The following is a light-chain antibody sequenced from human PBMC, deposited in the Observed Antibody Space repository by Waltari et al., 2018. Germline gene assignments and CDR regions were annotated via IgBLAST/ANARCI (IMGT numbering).Light chain of an antibody. CDR2: GAS. J-gene: IGKJ2*01. Sequence: EILMTHSPATLSVSPGERATLSCRASQSIARNLAWYQQKPGQAPRLLIYGASTRATGIPARFSGSGSGTEFTLTISSLQSEDFAVYYCQQYNTWRTFGQGTKLEI. V-gene: IGKV3-15*01. CDR1: QSIARN. CDR3: QQYNTWRT.